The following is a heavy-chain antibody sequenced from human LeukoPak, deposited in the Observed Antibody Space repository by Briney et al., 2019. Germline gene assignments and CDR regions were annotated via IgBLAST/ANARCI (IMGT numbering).Heavy chain of an antibody. CDR3: ARGSKSRYYYDSSGPNHDY. V-gene: IGHV1-69*05. D-gene: IGHD3-22*01. J-gene: IGHJ4*02. Sequence: SVKVSCKASGGTFSSYAISWVRQAPGQGLEWMGGIIPIFGTANYAQNLQGRVTMTTDTSTSTAYMELRSLRSDDTAVYYCARGSKSRYYYDSSGPNHDYWGQGTLVTVSS. CDR2: IIPIFGTA. CDR1: GGTFSSYA.